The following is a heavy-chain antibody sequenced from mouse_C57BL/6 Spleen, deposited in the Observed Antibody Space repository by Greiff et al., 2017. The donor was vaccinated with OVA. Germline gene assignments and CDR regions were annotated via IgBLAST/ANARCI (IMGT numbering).Heavy chain of an antibody. CDR2: ISDGGSYT. V-gene: IGHV5-4*01. Sequence: EVKLMESGGGLVKPGGSLKLSCAASGFTFSSYAMSWVRQTPEKRLEWVATISDGGSYTYYPDNVKGRFTISRDNDKNNLYLQMSHLKSEDTAMYYCARDSDYAGAMDYWGQGTSVTVSS. J-gene: IGHJ4*01. D-gene: IGHD1-1*02. CDR1: GFTFSSYA. CDR3: ARDSDYAGAMDY.